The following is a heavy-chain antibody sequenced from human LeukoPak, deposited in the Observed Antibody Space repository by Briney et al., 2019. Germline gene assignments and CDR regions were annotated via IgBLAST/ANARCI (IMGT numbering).Heavy chain of an antibody. CDR3: ARESPYCTSGVCYMGVDY. V-gene: IGHV1-2*02. Sequence: ASVKVSCKASGYTFTGYYMHWVRQAPGQGLEWMGWINPNSGGTNYAQKFQGRVTMTRDTSISTAYMELSRLRSDDTAVYYCARESPYCTSGVCYMGVDYGGQGPLDSVSS. D-gene: IGHD2-8*01. J-gene: IGHJ4*02. CDR1: GYTFTGYY. CDR2: INPNSGGT.